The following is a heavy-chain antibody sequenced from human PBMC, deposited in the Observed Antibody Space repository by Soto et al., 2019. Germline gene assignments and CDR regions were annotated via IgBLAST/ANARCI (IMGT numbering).Heavy chain of an antibody. CDR3: ARSVFP. V-gene: IGHV4-31*03. J-gene: IGHJ5*02. Sequence: PSETLSLTCTVSGGSISSGGYYWNWIRQHPGKGLEWIGYIFYIGSTYYNPSLKSRVTISVDTSKNQFSLKLNSVTAADTAVYYCARSVFPWGQGTLVTSPQ. CDR1: GGSISSGGYY. CDR2: IFYIGST.